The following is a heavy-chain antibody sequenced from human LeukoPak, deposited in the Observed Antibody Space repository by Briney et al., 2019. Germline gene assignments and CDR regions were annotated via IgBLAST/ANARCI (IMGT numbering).Heavy chain of an antibody. CDR2: IYWNDDK. Sequence: GPTLVNPTQTLTLTCTFSGFSFSTSGVGVGWIRQPPGKALEWLALIYWNDDKRYGPSLKSRLTITKDTSKNQVVLTMTNMDPVDTATYYCAHKYPTRDYFDYWGQGTLVTVSS. CDR1: GFSFSTSGVG. J-gene: IGHJ4*02. D-gene: IGHD2-2*02. CDR3: AHKYPTRDYFDY. V-gene: IGHV2-5*01.